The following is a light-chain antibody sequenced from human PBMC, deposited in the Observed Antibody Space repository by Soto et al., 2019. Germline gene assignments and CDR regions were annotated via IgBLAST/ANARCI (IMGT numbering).Light chain of an antibody. CDR1: SSNIGAGYD. Sequence: QSVLTQPPSVSGAPGQRVTISCTGSSSNIGAGYDVHWYQQLPGTAPKLLIYGKNNRPSGVPDRFSGSKSGTSASLAITGLQAEDEADYYCQSYDNSHYVFGTGTKVTVL. CDR3: QSYDNSHYV. CDR2: GKN. J-gene: IGLJ1*01. V-gene: IGLV1-40*01.